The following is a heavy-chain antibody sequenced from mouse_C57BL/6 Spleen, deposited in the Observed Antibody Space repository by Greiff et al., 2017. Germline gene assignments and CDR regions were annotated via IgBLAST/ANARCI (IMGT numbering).Heavy chain of an antibody. J-gene: IGHJ4*01. CDR1: GYAFSSYW. V-gene: IGHV1-80*01. CDR3: ARSRNYLYARDY. D-gene: IGHD5-5*01. Sequence: QVQLQQSGAELVKPGASVKISCKASGYAFSSYWMNWVKQRPGKGLEWIGQIYPGDGDTNYNGKFKGKATLTADKSSSTAYMQLSSLTSEDSAVYFCARSRNYLYARDYWGQGTSVTVSS. CDR2: IYPGDGDT.